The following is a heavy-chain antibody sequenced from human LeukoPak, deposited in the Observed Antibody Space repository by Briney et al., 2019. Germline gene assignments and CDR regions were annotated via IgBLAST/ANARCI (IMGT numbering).Heavy chain of an antibody. V-gene: IGHV3-64D*09. J-gene: IGHJ4*02. CDR2: ISSNGGSS. Sequence: GGSLRLSCSASGFTFSAYAMYWVRQAPGKGLEYASGISSNGGSSFYADSVKGRFTISRDNSKNTLYLQMSSLRAEDTAVYYCVKITSVTGGDCWGQGTRLTVSS. CDR3: VKITSVTGGDC. CDR1: GFTFSAYA. D-gene: IGHD1-1*01.